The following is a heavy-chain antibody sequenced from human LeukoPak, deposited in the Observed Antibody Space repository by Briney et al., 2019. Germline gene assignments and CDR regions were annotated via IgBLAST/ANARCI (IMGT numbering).Heavy chain of an antibody. D-gene: IGHD1-26*01. Sequence: SETLSLTCDVSGDFFKNYWWGWVRQPPGKGLEWIGRVYATGSTRFNPSLKSRLSMSMDTSTNQLSLKLTSVTAADTAVYFCARQGYSVSYYFLDYVSQGTLVAVSS. CDR1: GDFFKNYW. CDR2: VYATGST. CDR3: ARQGYSVSYYFLDY. V-gene: IGHV4-4*07. J-gene: IGHJ4*02.